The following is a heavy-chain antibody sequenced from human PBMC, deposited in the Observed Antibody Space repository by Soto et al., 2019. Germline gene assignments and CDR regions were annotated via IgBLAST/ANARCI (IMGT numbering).Heavy chain of an antibody. Sequence: EVQLVESGGGLVQPGGSLRLSCAASGFTFSSYWMSWVRQAPGKGLEWVANIKQDVSEKYYVDSVKGRVTISRDNAKHALYVQMNSLGAEDTAVYYCARAQGIAVAGTHWYFDLWGRGTLVTVSS. V-gene: IGHV3-7*03. D-gene: IGHD6-19*01. CDR1: GFTFSSYW. J-gene: IGHJ2*01. CDR2: IKQDVSEK. CDR3: ARAQGIAVAGTHWYFDL.